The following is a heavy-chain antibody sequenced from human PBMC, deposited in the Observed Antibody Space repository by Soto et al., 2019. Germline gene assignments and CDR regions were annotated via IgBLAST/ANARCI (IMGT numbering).Heavy chain of an antibody. CDR2: IYWDDDK. CDR3: AHSPSIVATISFPMNYFDY. D-gene: IGHD5-12*01. Sequence: SGPTLVNPTQTLTLTCTFSGFSLSTSGVGVGWIRQPPGKALEWLALIYWDDDKRYSPSLKSRLTITKDTSKNQVVLTITNMDPVDTATYYCAHSPSIVATISFPMNYFDYWGQGTLVTVSS. V-gene: IGHV2-5*02. CDR1: GFSLSTSGVG. J-gene: IGHJ4*02.